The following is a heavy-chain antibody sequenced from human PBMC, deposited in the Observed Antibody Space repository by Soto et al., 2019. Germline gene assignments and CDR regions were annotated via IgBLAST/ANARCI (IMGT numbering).Heavy chain of an antibody. V-gene: IGHV1-46*01. CDR3: ATPTKGQEYHSSGYSSYAFDI. CDR1: GYTFTSYY. CDR2: INPSGGST. D-gene: IGHD3-22*01. Sequence: GASVKVSCKASGYTFTSYYMHWVRRAPGQGLEWMGIINPSGGSTSYAQKFQGRVTMTRDTSTSTVYMELSSLRSEETAVYYCATPTKGQEYHSSGYSSYAFDIWGQGTMVTV. J-gene: IGHJ3*02.